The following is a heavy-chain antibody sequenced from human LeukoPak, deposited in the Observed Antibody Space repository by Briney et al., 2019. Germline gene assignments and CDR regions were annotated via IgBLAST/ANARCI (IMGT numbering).Heavy chain of an antibody. CDR1: GFTLNTYA. Sequence: PGGSLRLSCTASGFTLNTYAMSWVRQAPGKGLEWVSGISGGGANTQYADSVKGRFIISRDSSKKTLWLQMSSLRAEDTAVYFCARDRGYYDSSGYTFYYYGLDVWGQGTTVTVSS. J-gene: IGHJ6*02. D-gene: IGHD3-22*01. CDR3: ARDRGYYDSSGYTFYYYGLDV. V-gene: IGHV3-23*01. CDR2: ISGGGANT.